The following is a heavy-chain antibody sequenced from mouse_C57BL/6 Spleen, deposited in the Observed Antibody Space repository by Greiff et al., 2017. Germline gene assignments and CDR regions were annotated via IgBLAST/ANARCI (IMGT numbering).Heavy chain of an antibody. CDR2: IDPEDGDT. CDR1: GFNIKDYY. V-gene: IGHV14-1*01. J-gene: IGHJ2*01. Sequence: EVQLQQSGAELVRPGASVKLSCTASGFNIKDYYMHWVKQRPEQGLEWIGRIDPEDGDTEYAPKFQGKATMTADTSSNTAYLQLSSLTSEDTAVYYCTLSYYYGSSYGDYWGQGTTLTVSS. CDR3: TLSYYYGSSYGDY. D-gene: IGHD1-1*01.